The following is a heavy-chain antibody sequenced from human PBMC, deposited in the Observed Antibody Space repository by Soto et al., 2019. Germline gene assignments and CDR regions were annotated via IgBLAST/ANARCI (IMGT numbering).Heavy chain of an antibody. J-gene: IGHJ6*04. CDR1: GGSISSYY. CDR3: ARRGGRALDV. CDR2: IYYSGST. D-gene: IGHD3-16*01. Sequence: SETLSLTCTVSGGSISSYYWSWIRQPPGKGLEWIGYIYYSGSTNYNPSLKSRVTISVDTSKNQFSLKLSSVTAADTAVYYCARRGGRALDVWGKGTTVTVSS. V-gene: IGHV4-59*08.